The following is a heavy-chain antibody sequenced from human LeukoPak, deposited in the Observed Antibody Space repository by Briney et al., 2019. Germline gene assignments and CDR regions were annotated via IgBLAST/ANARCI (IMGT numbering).Heavy chain of an antibody. CDR1: GFTFSSIDW. V-gene: IGHV3-7*01. CDR3: ARDSPLTVSVDY. J-gene: IGHJ4*02. CDR2: IKQDGSEK. Sequence: GRSLRLSCVASGFTFSSIDWMTWVRPAPAKGREWVANIKQDGSEKYYVDSVKGRFTISRDNPNNTMYRRSYILRAHSTPVCYCARDSPLTVSVDYWGQGTLVTVSS. D-gene: IGHD4-17*01.